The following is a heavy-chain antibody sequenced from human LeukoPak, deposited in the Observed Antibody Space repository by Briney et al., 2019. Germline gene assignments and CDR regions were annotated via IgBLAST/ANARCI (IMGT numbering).Heavy chain of an antibody. Sequence: GGSLRLSCAASGFTFSTYGMHWVRQAPGKGLEWVAVISYDGSNEYYADSVKGRFTISRDNSKYTLYLQMSSLRAEDTAVYYCAKEFNRGLPDYWGQGTLVTVPS. CDR2: ISYDGSNE. CDR1: GFTFSTYG. J-gene: IGHJ4*02. D-gene: IGHD2-21*01. V-gene: IGHV3-30*18. CDR3: AKEFNRGLPDY.